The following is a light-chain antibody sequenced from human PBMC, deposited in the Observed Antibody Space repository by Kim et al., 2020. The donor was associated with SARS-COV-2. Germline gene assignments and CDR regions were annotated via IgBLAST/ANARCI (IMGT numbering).Light chain of an antibody. CDR2: QDT. CDR1: RWGHKF. J-gene: IGLJ2*01. Sequence: GSPGKTSSITCTGKRWGHKFVCWYQQKAGQTPVVVMYQDTLRPSGIPERFSGSNSGNIATLTISGTQDMDEADYYCQVWDSTTTVFGGGTQLTVL. V-gene: IGLV3-1*01. CDR3: QVWDSTTTV.